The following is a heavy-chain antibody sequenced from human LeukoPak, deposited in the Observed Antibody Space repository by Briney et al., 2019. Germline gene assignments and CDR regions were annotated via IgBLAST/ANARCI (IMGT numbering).Heavy chain of an antibody. D-gene: IGHD6-19*01. V-gene: IGHV4-59*01. J-gene: IGHJ5*02. CDR3: ARDSGGIAVAGTGLSWFDP. CDR1: GGSIGSYY. Sequence: SETLSLTCTVSGGSIGSYYWSWIRQPPGKGLEWLGYIYYSGITNYNPSLKSRVTISVDTSKNQFSLRLTSMTAADTALYYCARDSGGIAVAGTGLSWFDPWGQGTLVTVSS. CDR2: IYYSGIT.